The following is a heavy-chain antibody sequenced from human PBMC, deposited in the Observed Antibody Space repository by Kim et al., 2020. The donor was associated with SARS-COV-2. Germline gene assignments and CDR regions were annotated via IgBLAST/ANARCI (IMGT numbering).Heavy chain of an antibody. J-gene: IGHJ3*02. CDR2: ISGSGGST. D-gene: IGHD6-13*01. V-gene: IGHV3-23*01. Sequence: GGSLRLSCAASGFTFSSYAMSWVRQAPGKGLEWVSAISGSGGSTYYADSVKGRFTISRDNSKNTLYLQMNSLRAEDTAVYYCAKGPLSLDYSSSWYYAFDIWGQGTMVTVSS. CDR3: AKGPLSLDYSSSWYYAFDI. CDR1: GFTFSSYA.